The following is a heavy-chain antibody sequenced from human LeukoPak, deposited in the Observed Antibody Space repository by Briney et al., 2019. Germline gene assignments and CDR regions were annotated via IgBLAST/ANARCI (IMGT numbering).Heavy chain of an antibody. V-gene: IGHV1-8*01. Sequence: GASVTVSCKVSGYTLTELSMHWVRQAPGKGLEWMGWMNPNTGDTGHAQKFQGRVTMTRDTSISTAYMELTGLRSDDTAVYYCARALRMATAYYSWFDPWGQGTLVTVSS. J-gene: IGHJ5*02. CDR3: ARALRMATAYYSWFDP. CDR1: GYTLTELS. CDR2: MNPNTGDT. D-gene: IGHD3-10*01.